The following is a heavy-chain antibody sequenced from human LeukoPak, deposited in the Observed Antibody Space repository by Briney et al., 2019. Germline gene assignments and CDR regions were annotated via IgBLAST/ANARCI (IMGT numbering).Heavy chain of an antibody. D-gene: IGHD3-3*01. CDR1: GDSINGFY. Sequence: PSETLSLTCTVSGDSINGFYWSWIRQAAGKGLEWIGHIYTSGSTNYNPSLRSRVTMSVDMSKNQFSLKLSSVTAADTAVYYCARFLLRYYDFWSGYLAAYHFDYWGQGTLVTVSS. J-gene: IGHJ4*02. V-gene: IGHV4-4*07. CDR2: IYTSGST. CDR3: ARFLLRYYDFWSGYLAAYHFDY.